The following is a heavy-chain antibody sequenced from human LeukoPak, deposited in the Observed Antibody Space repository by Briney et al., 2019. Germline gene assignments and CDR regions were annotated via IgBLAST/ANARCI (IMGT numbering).Heavy chain of an antibody. CDR1: GGTFSSYT. CDR2: IIPILGIA. CDR3: ASYMGSAGFDP. J-gene: IGHJ5*02. V-gene: IGHV1-69*02. D-gene: IGHD2-2*02. Sequence: SVKVSCKAPGGTFSSYTISWVRQAPGQGLEWMGRIIPILGIANYAQKFQGRVTITADKSTSTAYMELSSLRSEDTAVYYCASYMGSAGFDPWGQGTLVTVSS.